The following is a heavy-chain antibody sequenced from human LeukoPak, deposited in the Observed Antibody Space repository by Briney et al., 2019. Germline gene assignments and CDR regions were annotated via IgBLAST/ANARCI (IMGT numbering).Heavy chain of an antibody. V-gene: IGHV4-38-2*02. J-gene: IGHJ5*02. D-gene: IGHD3-9*01. CDR2: IYFGGNT. CDR1: GSSISSNYY. CDR3: ATQAAYYDILTGYH. Sequence: SETLSLTCSVSGSSISSNYYWGWIRQPPGKGLEWIGTIYFGGNTYYNPSLTSRVTISVDTSKNQFSLNLSSVTAADTAVYYCATQAAYYDILTGYHWGQGTLVTVSS.